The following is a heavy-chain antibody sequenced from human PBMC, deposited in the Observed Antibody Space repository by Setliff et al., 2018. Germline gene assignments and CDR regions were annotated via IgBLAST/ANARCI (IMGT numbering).Heavy chain of an antibody. CDR1: GGSISSSSYY. CDR2: IYYSGST. D-gene: IGHD3-22*01. Sequence: SETLSLTCTVSGGSISSSSYYWGWIRQPPGKGLEWIGSIYYSGSTYYNPSLKSRVTISVDTSKNQFSLKLSSVTAADTAVYYCARGSYYDSSGYSPDFFDYWGQGTLVTVSS. V-gene: IGHV4-39*01. CDR3: ARGSYYDSSGYSPDFFDY. J-gene: IGHJ4*02.